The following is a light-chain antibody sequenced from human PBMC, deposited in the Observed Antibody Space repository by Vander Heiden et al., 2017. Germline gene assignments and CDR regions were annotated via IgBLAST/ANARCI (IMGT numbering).Light chain of an antibody. CDR2: DDG. CDR3: QVWDTTSDHPVV. J-gene: IGLJ2*01. CDR1: NIGTKS. Sequence: SYVLTQPPSLSVAPGQTAKRSCGGKNIGTKSVHWYQQKPGRAPVLVVYDDGDRPSGIPERISGSNSGNTATLTISRVEAGDEADYYCQVWDTTSDHPVVFGGGTKLTV. V-gene: IGLV3-21*02.